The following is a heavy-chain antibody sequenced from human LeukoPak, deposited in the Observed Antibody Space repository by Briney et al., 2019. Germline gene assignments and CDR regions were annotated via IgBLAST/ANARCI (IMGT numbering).Heavy chain of an antibody. D-gene: IGHD6-19*01. CDR2: ISGSGGST. Sequence: GGSLRLSCAASGFTFSSYAMSWVRQAPGKGLERVSAISGSGGSTYHADSVKGRFTISRDNSKNTLYLQMNSLRAEDTAVYYCAKETNQAVAGALDYWGQGTLVTVSS. J-gene: IGHJ4*02. CDR1: GFTFSSYA. CDR3: AKETNQAVAGALDY. V-gene: IGHV3-23*01.